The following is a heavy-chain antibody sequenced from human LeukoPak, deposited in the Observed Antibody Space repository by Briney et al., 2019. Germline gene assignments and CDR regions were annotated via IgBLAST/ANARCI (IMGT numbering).Heavy chain of an antibody. CDR1: GYTFTDYY. V-gene: IGHV1-2*02. CDR3: ARARLYCSSTSCEILVPYYFDY. J-gene: IGHJ4*02. CDR2: INPNSGGT. D-gene: IGHD2-2*01. Sequence: GASVKVSCKASGYTFTDYYMHWVRQAPGQGLEWMGWINPNSGGTNYAQKLQGRVTMTTDTSTSTAYMELRSLRSDDTAVYYCARARLYCSSTSCEILVPYYFDYWGQGTLVTVSS.